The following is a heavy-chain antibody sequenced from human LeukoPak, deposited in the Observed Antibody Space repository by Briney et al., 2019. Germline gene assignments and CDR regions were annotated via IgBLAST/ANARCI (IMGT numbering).Heavy chain of an antibody. CDR1: GGSFSGYY. CDR2: IYHSGST. Sequence: PSETLSLTCAVYGGSFSGYYWSWIRQPPGKGLEWIGEIYHSGSTNYNPSLKSRVTISVDKSKNQFSLKLSSVTAADTAVYYCASTYYYDSSGYYADYWGQGTLVTVSS. D-gene: IGHD3-22*01. V-gene: IGHV4-34*01. J-gene: IGHJ4*02. CDR3: ASTYYYDSSGYYADY.